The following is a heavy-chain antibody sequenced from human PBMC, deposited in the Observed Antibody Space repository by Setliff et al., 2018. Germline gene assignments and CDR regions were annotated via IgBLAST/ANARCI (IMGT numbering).Heavy chain of an antibody. CDR1: GGSLNNYY. CDR2: IYTSGTA. Sequence: SETLSLTCTVSGGSLNNYYWTWIRQPPGKGLEWIGYIYTSGTAIYNPSLSSRVTISVDMSKKQFSLKLSSVTAADTAVYYCARAGGYYGSGSYYNDGWFDPWGQGTLVTVFS. D-gene: IGHD3-10*01. J-gene: IGHJ5*02. CDR3: ARAGGYYGSGSYYNDGWFDP. V-gene: IGHV4-4*09.